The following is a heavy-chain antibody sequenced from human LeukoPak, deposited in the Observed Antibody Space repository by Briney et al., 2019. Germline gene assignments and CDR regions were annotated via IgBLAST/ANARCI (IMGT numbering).Heavy chain of an antibody. CDR2: ISPDNGDT. D-gene: IGHD3-16*02. CDR1: NYIFTNYG. J-gene: IGHJ4*02. Sequence: GASVKVSCKASNYIFTNYGIAWVRQAPGQGLEWMGWISPDNGDTNYAQKFQDRVTMTTDTSTTTAYMELRSLRSADTAVYYCARLRLGELSTGFEFWGQGTLVTVSS. V-gene: IGHV1-18*01. CDR3: ARLRLGELSTGFEF.